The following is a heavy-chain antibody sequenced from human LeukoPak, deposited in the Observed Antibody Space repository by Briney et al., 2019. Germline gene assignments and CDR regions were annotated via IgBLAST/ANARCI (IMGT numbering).Heavy chain of an antibody. J-gene: IGHJ4*02. V-gene: IGHV3-48*01. CDR2: ISSSSSTI. CDR1: GFTFSSYS. Sequence: GGSLRLSCAASGFTFSSYSMNWVRQAPGKGLEWVSYISSSSSTIYYADSVKGRFTISRDNAKNSLYLQMNSLRAEDTAVYYCAGGLPAAAFPFDYWGQGTLVTVSS. CDR3: AGGLPAAAFPFDY. D-gene: IGHD2-2*01.